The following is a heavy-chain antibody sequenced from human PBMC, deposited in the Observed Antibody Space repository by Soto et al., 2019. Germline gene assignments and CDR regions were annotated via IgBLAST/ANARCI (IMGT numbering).Heavy chain of an antibody. CDR3: ARAITMVRGVMARNLYYYGMDV. Sequence: PSQTLSLTCAISGDSVCSNSAAWNWIRQSPSRGLEWLGRTYYRSKWYNDYAVSVKSRITINPDTSKNQFSLQLNSVTTEDTAVYYCARAITMVRGVMARNLYYYGMDVWGQGTTVTVSS. D-gene: IGHD3-10*01. J-gene: IGHJ6*02. CDR1: GDSVCSNSAA. V-gene: IGHV6-1*01. CDR2: TYYRSKWYN.